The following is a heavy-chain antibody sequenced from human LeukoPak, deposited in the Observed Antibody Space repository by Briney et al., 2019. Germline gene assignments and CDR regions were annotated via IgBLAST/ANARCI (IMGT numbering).Heavy chain of an antibody. V-gene: IGHV1-18*01. J-gene: IGHJ5*02. D-gene: IGHD1-26*01. Sequence: ASVKVSFKASGYTFTSYGISWVRQAPGQGLEWMGWISAYNGNTNYAQKLQGRVTMTTDTSTSTAYMELRSLRSDDTAVYYCARAGELLSFGSFDPWGQGTLVTVSS. CDR2: ISAYNGNT. CDR1: GYTFTSYG. CDR3: ARAGELLSFGSFDP.